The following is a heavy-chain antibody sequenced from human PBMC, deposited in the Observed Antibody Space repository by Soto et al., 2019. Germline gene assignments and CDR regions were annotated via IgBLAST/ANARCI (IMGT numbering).Heavy chain of an antibody. V-gene: IGHV1-18*01. CDR1: GYTFTSYG. Sequence: ASVKVSCKGSGYTFTSYGFNWVRQAPGQGLEWMGWISAYNGQRNYAQKFQDRVTMTIETSTRTAYMELRILRSDDTAVYSCTRATYIVVAPDAIYIFDNWGRGTQVTVSS. J-gene: IGHJ4*02. CDR3: TRATYIVVAPDAIYIFDN. CDR2: ISAYNGQR. D-gene: IGHD2-15*01.